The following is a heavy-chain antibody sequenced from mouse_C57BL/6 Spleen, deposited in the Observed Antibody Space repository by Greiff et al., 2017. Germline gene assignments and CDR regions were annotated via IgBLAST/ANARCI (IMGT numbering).Heavy chain of an antibody. CDR2: INPSTGGT. D-gene: IGHD3-1*01. J-gene: IGHJ2*01. CDR3: ARQLAFDY. V-gene: IGHV1-42*01. CDR1: GYSFTGYY. Sequence: DVQLQESGPELVKPGASVQISCKASGYSFTGYYMNWVKQSPEKSLEWIGEINPSTGGTTYNQKFKAKATLTVDKSSSPAYMQLKSLASEDSAVYYCARQLAFDYWGQGTTLTVSS.